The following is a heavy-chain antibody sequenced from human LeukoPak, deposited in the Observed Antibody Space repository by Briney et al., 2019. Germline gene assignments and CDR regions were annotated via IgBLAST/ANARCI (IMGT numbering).Heavy chain of an antibody. V-gene: IGHV3-53*01. CDR3: AREWSRGGMDV. D-gene: IGHD2-15*01. CDR2: TYSGGST. CDR1: GFTVSSNY. Sequence: PGGSLRLSCAASGFTVSSNYMSWVRQAPGKGLEWVSVTYSGGSTYYADSVKGRFTISRDNSKNTLYLQMNSLRAEDTAVYYCAREWSRGGMDVWGQGTTVTVSS. J-gene: IGHJ6*02.